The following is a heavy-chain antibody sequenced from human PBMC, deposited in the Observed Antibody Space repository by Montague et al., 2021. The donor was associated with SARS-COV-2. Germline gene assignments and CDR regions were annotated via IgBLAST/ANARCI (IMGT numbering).Heavy chain of an antibody. J-gene: IGHJ4*02. V-gene: IGHV4-34*01. CDR2: INHGGST. D-gene: IGHD3-22*01. CDR3: ARGRDDITMIAVVFTGGIYCFDY. Sequence: SETLSLTCAVYGGSFSAYDWSWICQSPGKGLEWVGEINHGGSTNYNPSLKSRVSVSVDTSKNQFSLKLSSGTAADTAVDYCARGRDDITMIAVVFTGGIYCFDYWGRGTLVTVSS. CDR1: GGSFSAYD.